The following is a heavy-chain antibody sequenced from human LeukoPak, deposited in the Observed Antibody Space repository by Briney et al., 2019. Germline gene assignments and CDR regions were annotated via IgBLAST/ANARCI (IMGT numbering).Heavy chain of an antibody. CDR1: GYSISSGYQ. CDR2: IYHSGSA. CDR3: ARDPRWLTPDCTSTSCYENYFDP. V-gene: IGHV4-38-2*02. J-gene: IGHJ5*02. D-gene: IGHD2-2*01. Sequence: SETLSLTCGVSGYSISSGYQWAWIRQSPGKGLEWIGSIYHSGSAHYNPSLKSRVTVSVETSKNQFSLNMYSVTAADTAVYYCARDPRWLTPDCTSTSCYENYFDPWGQGTLVTVSS.